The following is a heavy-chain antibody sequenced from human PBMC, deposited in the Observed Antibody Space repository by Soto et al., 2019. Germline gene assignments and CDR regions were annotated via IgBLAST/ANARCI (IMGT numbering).Heavy chain of an antibody. CDR3: ARLGGYYQAFDS. J-gene: IGHJ4*02. CDR2: IYYTGTT. V-gene: IGHV4-59*08. CDR1: GGSISSYY. D-gene: IGHD3-22*01. Sequence: SEILSLTCTVSGGSISSYYCSWIRQSPGKGLEWIGYIYYTGTTKYSPSLKSRVTISVDSSKNQFSLKLDSVTAADTAVYYCARLGGYYQAFDSWGQGTLVTVSS.